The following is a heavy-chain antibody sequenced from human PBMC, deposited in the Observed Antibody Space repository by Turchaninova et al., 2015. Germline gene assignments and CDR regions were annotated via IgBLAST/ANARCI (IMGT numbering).Heavy chain of an antibody. CDR2: IDWDDDK. CDR3: TQLKDSNYVYFDY. CDR1: GFSLRTTGMR. D-gene: IGHD4-11*01. V-gene: IGHV2-70*04. J-gene: IGHJ4*02. Sequence: QVTLKESGPALVKPTPTLTLPFTFSGFSLRTTGMRLSFVLQPPGTAPELLARIDWDDDKFYSTSLKTRLTISKDTSKNQVVLTMTNMDPVDTATYYRTQLKDSNYVYFDYWGQGILVTVSS.